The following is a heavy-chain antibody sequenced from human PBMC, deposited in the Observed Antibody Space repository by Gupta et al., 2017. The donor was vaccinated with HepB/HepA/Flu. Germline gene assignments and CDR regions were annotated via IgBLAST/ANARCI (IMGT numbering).Heavy chain of an antibody. CDR3: ARGGGIALEFDY. J-gene: IGHJ4*02. Sequence: QVQLVQSGAEVKKPGASVKVSCKASGSSFTGQNIHWVRQAPGQGLEWMGWINPHSGGPNYAQKFQDWVTMSRDTSISTAYMELRSLKSDDTAIYYCARGGGIALEFDYWGQGTLVTVSS. D-gene: IGHD6-13*01. CDR2: INPHSGGP. V-gene: IGHV1-2*04. CDR1: GSSFTGQN.